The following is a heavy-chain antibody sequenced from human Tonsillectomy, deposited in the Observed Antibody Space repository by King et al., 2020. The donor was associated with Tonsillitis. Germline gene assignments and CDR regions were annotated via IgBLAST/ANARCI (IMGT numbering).Heavy chain of an antibody. CDR1: GYIFTTYG. J-gene: IGHJ6*02. D-gene: IGHD3-9*01. CDR2: ISAYNGDT. V-gene: IGHV1-18*04. CDR3: ARVPRHFDIMTGSENNYYGLDV. Sequence: QLVQSGPEVKKPGASVKVSCKASGYIFTTYGISWVRQAPGQGLEWMGWISAYNGDTKHAQKFQGRVIMTIDTSTSTADMELRSLRSADTAVYFCARVPRHFDIMTGSENNYYGLDVWGQGTTVTVSS.